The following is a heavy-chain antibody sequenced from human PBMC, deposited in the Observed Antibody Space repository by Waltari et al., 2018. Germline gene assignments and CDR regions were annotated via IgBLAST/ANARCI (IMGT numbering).Heavy chain of an antibody. D-gene: IGHD6-25*01. J-gene: IGHJ4*02. Sequence: QVQLVESGGGVVQPGGSLRLSCAASGFIFSNYDWDWVRQAPGKGLEWVASLQYDGSNKYYADSVKGRFTISRDNSKNTLYLQLNSLRVEDTAVYYCSKGKRLLDYWGQGTLVTVSS. V-gene: IGHV3-30*02. CDR2: LQYDGSNK. CDR3: SKGKRLLDY. CDR1: GFIFSNYD.